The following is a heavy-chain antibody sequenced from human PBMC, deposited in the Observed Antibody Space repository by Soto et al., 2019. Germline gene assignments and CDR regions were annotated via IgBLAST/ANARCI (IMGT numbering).Heavy chain of an antibody. J-gene: IGHJ4*02. V-gene: IGHV4-59*01. Sequence: SETLSLTCTGSGGSISSYYRSWIRQPPGKGLEWIGYIYYSGSTNYNPSLKSRVTISVDTSKNQFSLKLSSVTAADTAVYYCAREVVGSTTYFDYWGQGTLVTVS. CDR1: GGSISSYY. CDR3: AREVVGSTTYFDY. CDR2: IYYSGST. D-gene: IGHD1-26*01.